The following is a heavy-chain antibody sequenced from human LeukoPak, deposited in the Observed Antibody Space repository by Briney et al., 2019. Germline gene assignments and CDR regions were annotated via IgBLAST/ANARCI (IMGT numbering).Heavy chain of an antibody. CDR2: ISGSGGST. CDR1: GFTFSSYA. Sequence: PGGSLRLSCAASGFTFSSYAMSWVHQAPGKGLEWVSAISGSGGSTYYADSVKGRFTISRDNSKNTLYLQMNSLRAEDTAVYYCARDKGDYDTSGSLFVFGGQGTLVTVSS. D-gene: IGHD3-22*01. J-gene: IGHJ4*02. CDR3: ARDKGDYDTSGSLFVF. V-gene: IGHV3-23*01.